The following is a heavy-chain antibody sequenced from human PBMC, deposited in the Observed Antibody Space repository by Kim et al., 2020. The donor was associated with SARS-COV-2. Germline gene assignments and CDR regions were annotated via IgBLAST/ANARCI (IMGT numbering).Heavy chain of an antibody. Sequence: GGSLRLSCAASGFTFSSYEMNWVRQAPGKGLEWVSYISSSGSTIYYADSVKGRFTISRDNAKNSLYLQMNSLRAEDTAVYYCARSRSYYDFWSGLPYYYYYYGMDVWGQGTTVTVSS. CDR1: GFTFSSYE. J-gene: IGHJ6*02. CDR2: ISSSGSTI. V-gene: IGHV3-48*03. D-gene: IGHD3-3*01. CDR3: ARSRSYYDFWSGLPYYYYYYGMDV.